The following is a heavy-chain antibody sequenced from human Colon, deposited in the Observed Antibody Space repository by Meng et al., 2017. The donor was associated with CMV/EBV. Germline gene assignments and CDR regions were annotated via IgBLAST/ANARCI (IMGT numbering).Heavy chain of an antibody. CDR3: ARDPYSSGYYYGMDV. J-gene: IGHJ6*02. CDR1: GFTFSSYS. V-gene: IGHV3-21*01. CDR2: ISSSSSYI. Sequence: GESLKISCAASGFTFSSYSMNWVRQAPGKGLEWVSSISSSSSYIYYADSVKGRFTISRDNAKNSLYLQMNSLRAEDTAVYYCARDPYSSGYYYGMDVWGQGTTVTVSS. D-gene: IGHD3-22*01.